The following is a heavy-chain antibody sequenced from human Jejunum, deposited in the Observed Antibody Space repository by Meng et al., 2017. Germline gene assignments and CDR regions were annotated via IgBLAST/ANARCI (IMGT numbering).Heavy chain of an antibody. Sequence: GESLKIPCAASGFTFSNFEMNWVRQAPGKGLEWVSYISNSDNTIYYADSVKGRFTISRDNAKNSLYLQMHSLRPEDTAVYYFARVSGSGSSIEESAFDYWGRGTLVTVSS. J-gene: IGHJ4*02. V-gene: IGHV3-48*03. CDR2: ISNSDNTI. CDR3: ARVSGSGSSIEESAFDY. CDR1: GFTFSNFE. D-gene: IGHD6-19*01.